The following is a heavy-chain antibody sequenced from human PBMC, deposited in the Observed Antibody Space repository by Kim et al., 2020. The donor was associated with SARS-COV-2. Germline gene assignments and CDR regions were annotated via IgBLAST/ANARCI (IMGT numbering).Heavy chain of an antibody. D-gene: IGHD3-9*01. V-gene: IGHV3-48*02. Sequence: ADSVKGRFTISRDNAKNSLYLQMNSLRDEDTAVYYCARLGHILTGYYRDYWGQGTLVTVSS. J-gene: IGHJ4*02. CDR3: ARLGHILTGYYRDY.